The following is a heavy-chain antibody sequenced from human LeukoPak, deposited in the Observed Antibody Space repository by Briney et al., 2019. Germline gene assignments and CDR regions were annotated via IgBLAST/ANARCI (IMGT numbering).Heavy chain of an antibody. CDR3: AIEFSSGYFNWLDP. CDR2: IIPIFGTA. CDR1: GGTFSSYA. D-gene: IGHD3-22*01. Sequence: GASVKVSCKASGGTFSSYAISWVRQAPGQGLEWMGGIIPIFGTANYAQKFQGRVTITADESTSTVYMELSSLRSEDTAVYYCAIEFSSGYFNWLDPWGPGTLVTVSS. J-gene: IGHJ5*02. V-gene: IGHV1-69*13.